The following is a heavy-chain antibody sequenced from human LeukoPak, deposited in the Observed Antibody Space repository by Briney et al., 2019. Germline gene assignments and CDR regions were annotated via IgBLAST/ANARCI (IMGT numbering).Heavy chain of an antibody. CDR3: ASLEYQLQNPFDY. D-gene: IGHD2-2*01. Sequence: GESVKISCEGSGYNFATYWIAWVRQMPGKGLEWMGIIYPRDSDTRYSPSFQGQVTISADKSISTAYLQWSSLKASDTAMYYCASLEYQLQNPFDYGAQEPLATVP. CDR1: GYNFATYW. J-gene: IGHJ4*02. CDR2: IYPRDSDT. V-gene: IGHV5-51*01.